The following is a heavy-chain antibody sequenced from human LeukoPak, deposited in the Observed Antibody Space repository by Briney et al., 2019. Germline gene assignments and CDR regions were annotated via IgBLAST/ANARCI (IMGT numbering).Heavy chain of an antibody. V-gene: IGHV3-66*01. CDR3: ARGGWYYDSSGYTI. J-gene: IGHJ4*02. CDR1: GFTVRNNY. D-gene: IGHD3-22*01. CDR2: IYSGGST. Sequence: GGSLRLSCAASGFTVRNNYMSWVRQAPGKGLEWVSVIYSGGSTYYADSVKGRFTISRDNSKNTLYLQMNSLRAEDTAVYYCARGGWYYDSSGYTIWGQGTLVTVSS.